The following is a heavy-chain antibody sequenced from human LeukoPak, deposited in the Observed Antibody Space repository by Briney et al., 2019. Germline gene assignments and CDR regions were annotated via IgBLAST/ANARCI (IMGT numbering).Heavy chain of an antibody. CDR3: ARHGPHLPELSTDY. Sequence: SETLSLTCTVSGGSISSYYWSWIRQPPGKGLEWIGYIYYSGSTNYNPSLKSRVTISVDTSKNQFSLKLSSVTAADTAVYYCARHGPHLPELSTDYWGQGTLVTVSS. V-gene: IGHV4-59*08. CDR1: GGSISSYY. CDR2: IYYSGST. D-gene: IGHD1-26*01. J-gene: IGHJ4*02.